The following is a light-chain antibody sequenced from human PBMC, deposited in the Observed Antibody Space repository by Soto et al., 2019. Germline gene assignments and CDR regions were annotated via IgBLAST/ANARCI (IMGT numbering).Light chain of an antibody. CDR2: GPS. V-gene: IGKV3-20*01. CDR3: LQYDTSPPRYT. Sequence: EVVLTQSPGTLSLSPGERATLSCRASQSVSRRYLAWYQQKPGQAPRLLIFGPSSRATGIPDRFSGSGSGTVCTLTISSLEPEDFAVYYCLQYDTSPPRYTFGQGTKLEIK. CDR1: QSVSRRY. J-gene: IGKJ2*01.